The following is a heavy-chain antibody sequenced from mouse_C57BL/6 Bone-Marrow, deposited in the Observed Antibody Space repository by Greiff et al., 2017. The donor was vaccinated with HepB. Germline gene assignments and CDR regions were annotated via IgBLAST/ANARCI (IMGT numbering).Heavy chain of an antibody. D-gene: IGHD1-1*01. CDR1: GYTFTDYN. CDR2: INPNNGGT. CDR3: ARYYGSSYVGWYFDV. Sequence: VQLQQSGPELVKPGASVKIPCKASGYTFTDYNMDWVKQSHGKSLEWIGDINPNNGGTIYNQKFKGKATLTVDKSSSTAYMELRSLTSEDTAVYYCARYYGSSYVGWYFDVWGTGTTVTVSS. V-gene: IGHV1-18*01. J-gene: IGHJ1*03.